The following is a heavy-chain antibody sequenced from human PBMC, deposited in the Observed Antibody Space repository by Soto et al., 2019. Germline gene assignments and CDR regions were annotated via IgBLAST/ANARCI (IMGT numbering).Heavy chain of an antibody. J-gene: IGHJ5*02. Sequence: GGLVKVSCKASGYIFINYGITWVRQAPGQGLEWMGWISGYNGNTKYADKLQGRVTMTTDTSTTTAYMELRSLRSDDAAVYYCARDEVPAANWLDRWGQGTLVTVSS. CDR3: ARDEVPAANWLDR. CDR1: GYIFINYG. V-gene: IGHV1-18*01. D-gene: IGHD2-2*01. CDR2: ISGYNGNT.